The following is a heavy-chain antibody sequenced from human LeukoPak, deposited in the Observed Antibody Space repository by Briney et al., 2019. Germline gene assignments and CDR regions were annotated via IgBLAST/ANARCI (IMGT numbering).Heavy chain of an antibody. CDR1: GFTFSSYA. J-gene: IGHJ1*01. CDR3: ARKGQGSNWAAEYFQN. D-gene: IGHD6-13*01. Sequence: GGSLRLSCAASGFTFSSYAMSWVRQAPGKGLEWVSAISGSGGTGTYYADSVKGRFTISRDNSKNTLYLQMNSLRAEDTAVYYCARKGQGSNWAAEYFQNWGQGTLVTVSS. V-gene: IGHV3-23*01. CDR2: ISGSGGTGT.